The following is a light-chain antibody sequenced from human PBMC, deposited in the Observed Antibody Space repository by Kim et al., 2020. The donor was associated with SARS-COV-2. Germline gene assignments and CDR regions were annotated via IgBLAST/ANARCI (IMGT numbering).Light chain of an antibody. V-gene: IGLV1-44*01. CDR1: SSNIGSNT. CDR2: STD. CDR3: AAWDDSLNAWV. J-gene: IGLJ3*02. Sequence: QLVLAQPPSTSGTPGQRVTISCSGGSSNIGSNTVNWYHQLPGAAPKLLLYSTDQRPSGVPDRFSGSKSGASASLAISGLHSEDEADYYCAAWDDSLNAWVFGGGTQLTVL.